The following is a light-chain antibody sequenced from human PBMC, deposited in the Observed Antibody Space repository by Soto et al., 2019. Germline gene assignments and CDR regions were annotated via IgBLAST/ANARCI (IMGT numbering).Light chain of an antibody. CDR3: QQRSNWVT. Sequence: IWSKQAPGSMALSPGERASLSCRASQSVSSGHLAWYQQKPGQAPRLLIYVASNRATGIPARFSGSGSGTDFTLTISSLEPEAFAVYYCQQRSNWVTFGGGTKVE. CDR1: QSVSSGH. V-gene: IGKV3D-20*02. J-gene: IGKJ4*01. CDR2: VAS.